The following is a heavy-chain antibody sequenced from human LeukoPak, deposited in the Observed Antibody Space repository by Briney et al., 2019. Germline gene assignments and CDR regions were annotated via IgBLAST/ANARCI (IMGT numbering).Heavy chain of an antibody. Sequence: ASVKVSCKASGGTFSSYAISWVRQAPGQGLEWMGGIIPIFGTANYAQKFQGRVTITADESTSTAYMELSSLRSEDTAVYYCARGVGIAAAEPRYFDLWGRGTLVTVSS. J-gene: IGHJ2*01. V-gene: IGHV1-69*13. D-gene: IGHD6-13*01. CDR1: GGTFSSYA. CDR2: IIPIFGTA. CDR3: ARGVGIAAAEPRYFDL.